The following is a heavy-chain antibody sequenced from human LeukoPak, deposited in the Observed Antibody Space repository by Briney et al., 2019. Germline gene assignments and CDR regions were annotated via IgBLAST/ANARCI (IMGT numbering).Heavy chain of an antibody. CDR2: IYHSGST. CDR1: GYSISSGDW. D-gene: IGHD1-26*01. Sequence: SETLSLTCAVSGYSISSGDWWGWIRQPPGKGLDWIGSIYHSGSTYYNPSLKSRVTVSVDTSKNQFSLKLNSVTAADTAVYYCARRNTYYGPFDYWGQGALVTVSS. J-gene: IGHJ4*02. V-gene: IGHV4-38-2*01. CDR3: ARRNTYYGPFDY.